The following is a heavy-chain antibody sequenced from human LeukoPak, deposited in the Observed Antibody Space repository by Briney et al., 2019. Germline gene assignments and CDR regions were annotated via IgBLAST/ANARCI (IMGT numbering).Heavy chain of an antibody. V-gene: IGHV4-30-4*01. Sequence: PSETLSLTCTVSGGSISSGDYYWSWIRQPPGKGLEWIGYIYYSGSTYYNPSLKSRVTISVDTSKNQFSLKLSSVTAADTAVYYCARDPAPYYYGSGSYYRSPVDVWGQGTTVTVSS. J-gene: IGHJ6*02. CDR1: GGSISSGDYY. D-gene: IGHD3-10*01. CDR2: IYYSGST. CDR3: ARDPAPYYYGSGSYYRSPVDV.